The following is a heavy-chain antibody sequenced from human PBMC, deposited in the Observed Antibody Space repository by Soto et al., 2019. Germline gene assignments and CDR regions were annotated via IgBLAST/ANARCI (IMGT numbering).Heavy chain of an antibody. V-gene: IGHV5-51*01. J-gene: IGHJ4*02. CDR1: GYNFINHW. CDR3: ARPTYCSSTHCSPFDS. Sequence: PGESLKISCKGSGYNFINHWIAWVRQMPGKGLEWMGIVYPDDSDTRYSPSFQGQVTISADKSISTAYLQWSSLEASDTAMYYCARPTYCSSTHCSPFDSWGQGTPVTVSS. CDR2: VYPDDSDT. D-gene: IGHD2-2*01.